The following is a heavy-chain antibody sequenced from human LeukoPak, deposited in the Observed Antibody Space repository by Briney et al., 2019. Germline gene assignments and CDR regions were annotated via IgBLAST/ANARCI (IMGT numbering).Heavy chain of an antibody. D-gene: IGHD6-19*01. CDR2: INTDGTST. V-gene: IGHV3-74*01. Sequence: QPGGSLRLSCVASGFTFSTYWMHWVRQAPGKGLVWVSRINTDGTSTTYADSVKGRFTISRDNAKNTLYLQMNSLRAEDTAVYYCAASSGWYYFDYWGQGTLVTVSS. CDR1: GFTFSTYW. J-gene: IGHJ4*02. CDR3: AASSGWYYFDY.